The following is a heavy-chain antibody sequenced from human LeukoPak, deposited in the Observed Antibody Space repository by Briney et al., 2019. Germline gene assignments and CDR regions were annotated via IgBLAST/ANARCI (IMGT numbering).Heavy chain of an antibody. CDR1: GGSISSYY. D-gene: IGHD4-17*01. Sequence: SETLSLTCTVSGGSISSYYWSWVRQPPGKGLEWIGYIYYSGSSNYNPSLKSRVTISVDTSKNQFSLKMTSVTAADTAVYYCAGTHEYGGYPTTYFDYWSQGTLVTVSS. CDR2: IYYSGSS. CDR3: AGTHEYGGYPTTYFDY. V-gene: IGHV4-59*01. J-gene: IGHJ4*02.